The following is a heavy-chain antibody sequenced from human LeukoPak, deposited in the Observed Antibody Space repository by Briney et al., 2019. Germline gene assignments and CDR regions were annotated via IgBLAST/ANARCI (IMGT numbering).Heavy chain of an antibody. J-gene: IGHJ4*02. V-gene: IGHV3-74*01. Sequence: PGGAPRLSCAAPGFTLRSYWMHWVRQAPGKGVVGVSRINSDGSSTSYADSVKGRFTISRDNAKNTLYLQMNSLRAEDTAVYYCARGGYSYGLYYFDYWGQGTLVTVSS. D-gene: IGHD5-18*01. CDR1: GFTLRSYW. CDR3: ARGGYSYGLYYFDY. CDR2: INSDGSST.